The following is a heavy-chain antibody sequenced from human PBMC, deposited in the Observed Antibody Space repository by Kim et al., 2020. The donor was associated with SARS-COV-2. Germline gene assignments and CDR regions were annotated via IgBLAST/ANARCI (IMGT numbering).Heavy chain of an antibody. CDR2: IDPSDSYI. Sequence: GESLKISCKASGYSFTSFFISWVRQMPGKGLEWMGRIDPSDSYINYSPSFQGRVIISVDKSISTAYLQWNSLKASDTAIFYCARVYGSGSGNDYYYYYGMDVWGQGTTVTVSS. D-gene: IGHD3-10*01. CDR3: ARVYGSGSGNDYYYYYGMDV. CDR1: GYSFTSFF. J-gene: IGHJ6*02. V-gene: IGHV5-10-1*01.